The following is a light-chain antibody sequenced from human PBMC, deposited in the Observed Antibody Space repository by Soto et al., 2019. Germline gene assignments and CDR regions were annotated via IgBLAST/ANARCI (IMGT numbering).Light chain of an antibody. V-gene: IGLV2-23*02. CDR2: EVN. CDR1: SSDVGYYNL. J-gene: IGLJ1*01. Sequence: QSALTQPAAVSGSTGQSITISCTGTSSDVGYYNLVSWYQQHPGKARKLIIYEVNKRPSGFSNRFSGYKSGNTASLTISWLQAEHECDYYCCSYEGSTTHYVFGTGTKLTV. CDR3: CSYEGSTTHYV.